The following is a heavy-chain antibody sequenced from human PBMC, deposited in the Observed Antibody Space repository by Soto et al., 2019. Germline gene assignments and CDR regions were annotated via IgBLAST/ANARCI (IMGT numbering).Heavy chain of an antibody. CDR1: GGSISSYY. CDR2: IYTSGST. CDR3: ARDSGGSSWMSWFDP. V-gene: IGHV4-4*07. Sequence: PSETLSLTCTVSGGSISSYYWSWIRQPAGKGLGWIGRIYTSGSTNYNPSLKSRVTMSVDTSKNQFSLKLSSVTAADTAVYYCARDSGGSSWMSWFDPWGQGTLVTVLL. D-gene: IGHD6-13*01. J-gene: IGHJ5*02.